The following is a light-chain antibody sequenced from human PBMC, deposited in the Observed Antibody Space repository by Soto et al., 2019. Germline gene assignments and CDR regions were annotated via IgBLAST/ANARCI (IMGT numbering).Light chain of an antibody. Sequence: QSVLTQPASVSGSPGQSITISCTGTSSDVGGYNYVSWYQHHPGKAPKLIIYDVSNRPSGVSIRLSGSKSDNTASLTISGLQPEDEADYHCSSYTTSNTRQLVFGTGTKLTVL. J-gene: IGLJ1*01. V-gene: IGLV2-14*03. CDR1: SSDVGGYNY. CDR3: SSYTTSNTRQLV. CDR2: DVS.